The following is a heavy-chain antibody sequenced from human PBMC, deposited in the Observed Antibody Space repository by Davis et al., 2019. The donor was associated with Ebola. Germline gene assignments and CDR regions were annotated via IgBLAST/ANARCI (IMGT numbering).Heavy chain of an antibody. CDR2: ISWNSGSI. CDR3: AKSDVWYHAMDFDY. V-gene: IGHV3-9*01. J-gene: IGHJ4*02. CDR1: GFTFDDYA. D-gene: IGHD2-15*01. Sequence: PGGSLRLSCAASGFTFDDYAMHWVRQAPGKGLEWVSGISWNSGSIGYADSVRGRFTISRDNAKNSLYLQMNSLRAEDTALYYCAKSDVWYHAMDFDYWGQGTLVTVSS.